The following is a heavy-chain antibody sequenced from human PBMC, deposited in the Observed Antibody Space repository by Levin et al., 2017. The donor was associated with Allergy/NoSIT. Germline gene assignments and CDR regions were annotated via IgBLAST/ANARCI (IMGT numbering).Heavy chain of an antibody. CDR2: ITGGGFNT. CDR3: AEKQGGTTGFAFDV. J-gene: IGHJ3*01. D-gene: IGHD1-14*01. V-gene: IGHV3-23*01. Sequence: GGSLRLSCDASGFSLSEYAMSWVRQAPGKGLEWVSVITGGGFNTYYGDSAKGRFTVSRANSKHTLYFELTSLRAEDTAVYYCAEKQGGTTGFAFDVWGQGTMVTVSS. CDR1: GFSLSEYA.